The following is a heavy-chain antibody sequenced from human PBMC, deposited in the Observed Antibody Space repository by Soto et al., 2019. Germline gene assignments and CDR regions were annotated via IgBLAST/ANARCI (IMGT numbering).Heavy chain of an antibody. J-gene: IGHJ4*02. CDR3: ARYRREAVAGYTLDN. CDR2: VYNIGST. Sequence: SETLSLTCTVSVGSISSNSWTWIRQPPGKGLEWIGYVYNIGSTNYNPSLKSRVTISEDTSKSQFSLKVNSMTAADTAVYYCARYRREAVAGYTLDNWGQGILVTVSS. CDR1: VGSISSNS. D-gene: IGHD6-13*01. V-gene: IGHV4-59*01.